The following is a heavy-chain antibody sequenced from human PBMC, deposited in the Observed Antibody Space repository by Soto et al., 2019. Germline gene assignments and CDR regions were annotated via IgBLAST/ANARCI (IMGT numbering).Heavy chain of an antibody. D-gene: IGHD4-17*01. CDR3: ARARRGKIMTKVNTGGAFDI. V-gene: IGHV3-48*02. CDR2: ISSSSTI. Sequence: GGSLRLSCAASGFTFSSYSMNWVRQAPGKGLEWVSYISSSSTIYYADSVKGRFTISRDNAKNSLYLQMNSLRDEDTAVYYCARARRGKIMTKVNTGGAFDIWGQGTMVTVSS. CDR1: GFTFSSYS. J-gene: IGHJ3*02.